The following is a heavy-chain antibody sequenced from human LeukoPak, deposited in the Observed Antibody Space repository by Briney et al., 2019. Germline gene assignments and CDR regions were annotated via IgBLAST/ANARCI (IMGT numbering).Heavy chain of an antibody. CDR1: GFTVSSNY. Sequence: PGGSLRLSCAASGFTVSSNYMSLVRQAPGKGLEWVSLIDSGGNTYYGDSVRGRFTISRDNSKNTLYLQMNSLRAEDTAVYYCARVAFRSSSYISGIDYWGQGNLVTASS. D-gene: IGHD6-6*01. CDR2: IDSGGNT. J-gene: IGHJ4*02. CDR3: ARVAFRSSSYISGIDY. V-gene: IGHV3-53*01.